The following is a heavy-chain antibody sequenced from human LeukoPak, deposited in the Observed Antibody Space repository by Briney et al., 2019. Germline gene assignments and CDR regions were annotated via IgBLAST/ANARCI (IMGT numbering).Heavy chain of an antibody. CDR2: ISTGSKYM. J-gene: IGHJ4*02. CDR3: ARASTYYYDSGAYHYLPLDY. CDR1: GLTFTSYS. Sequence: GGSLRLSCAGSGLTFTSYSINWVRQAPGEGLEWVSSISTGSKYMYYADSVKGRFTISRDDAKNSLYLQMNSLRAEDTAVYYCARASTYYYDSGAYHYLPLDYWGQGTLVTVSS. D-gene: IGHD3-22*01. V-gene: IGHV3-21*06.